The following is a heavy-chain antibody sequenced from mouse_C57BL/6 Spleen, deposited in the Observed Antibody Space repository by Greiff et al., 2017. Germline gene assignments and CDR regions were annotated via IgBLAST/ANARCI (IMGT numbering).Heavy chain of an antibody. Sequence: QVHVKQSGAELVKPGASVKISCKASGYAFSSYWMNWVKQRPGKGLEWIGQIYPGDGDTNYNGKFKGKATLTADKSSSTAYMQLSSLTSEDSAVYFWARQPEGSSSYFDVWGTGTTVTVSS. CDR3: ARQPEGSSSYFDV. CDR1: GYAFSSYW. D-gene: IGHD1-1*01. CDR2: IYPGDGDT. V-gene: IGHV1-80*01. J-gene: IGHJ1*03.